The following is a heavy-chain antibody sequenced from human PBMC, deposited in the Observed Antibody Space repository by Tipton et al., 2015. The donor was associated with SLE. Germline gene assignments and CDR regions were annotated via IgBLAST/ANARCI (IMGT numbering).Heavy chain of an antibody. CDR1: GYSTSSGFY. CDR2: VYHDGST. CDR3: ARDYGEPPYYFDH. Sequence: TLSLTCLVSGYSTSSGFYWGWIRQPPGKGLEWIGNVYHDGSTFYNPSLKSRVTISLDTSKNQFSLKVTSVTAADTAVYYCARDYGEPPYYFDHWGQGTLVTVYS. J-gene: IGHJ4*02. V-gene: IGHV4-38-2*02. D-gene: IGHD4-17*01.